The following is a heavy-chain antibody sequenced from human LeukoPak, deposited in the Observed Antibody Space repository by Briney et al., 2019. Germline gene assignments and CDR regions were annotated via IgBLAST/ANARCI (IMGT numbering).Heavy chain of an antibody. CDR3: ARVNILTGYPYYYYGMDV. V-gene: IGHV1-2*02. CDR2: INPNSGGT. CDR1: GYTFTGYY. J-gene: IGHJ6*02. Sequence: ASVKVSCKASGYTFTGYYMHWVRQAPGQGLEWMGWINPNSGGTNYAQKFQGRVTMTRDTSISTAYMELSRLRSDDTAAYYCARVNILTGYPYYYYGMDVWGQGTTVTVSS. D-gene: IGHD3-9*01.